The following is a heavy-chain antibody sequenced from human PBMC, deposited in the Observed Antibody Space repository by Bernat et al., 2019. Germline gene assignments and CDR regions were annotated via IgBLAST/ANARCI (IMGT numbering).Heavy chain of an antibody. Sequence: EVQLVESGGVVVQPGGSLRLSCAASGFTFDDYTMHWVRQAPGKGLEWVSLISWDGGSTYYADSVRGRFTISRDNSKNSLYLQMNSLRTEDTALYYCAAEAVAGVLGRWGQGTLVTVSS. V-gene: IGHV3-43*01. CDR2: ISWDGGST. J-gene: IGHJ4*02. CDR1: GFTFDDYT. D-gene: IGHD6-19*01. CDR3: AAEAVAGVLGR.